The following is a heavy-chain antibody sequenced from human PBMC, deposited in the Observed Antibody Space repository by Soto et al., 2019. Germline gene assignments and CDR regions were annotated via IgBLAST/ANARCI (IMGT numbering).Heavy chain of an antibody. Sequence: EVQLVESGGGLVQPGGSLRLSCAASGFTFSSYDMHWVRQATGKGLEWVSAIGTAGDTYYPGSVKGRFTISRENAKNSLYLQMNSLRAGDTAVYYCARGGYCSGGSCYSSYYYYYMDVWGKGTTVTVSS. J-gene: IGHJ6*03. CDR1: GFTFSSYD. D-gene: IGHD2-15*01. CDR2: IGTAGDT. V-gene: IGHV3-13*01. CDR3: ARGGYCSGGSCYSSYYYYYMDV.